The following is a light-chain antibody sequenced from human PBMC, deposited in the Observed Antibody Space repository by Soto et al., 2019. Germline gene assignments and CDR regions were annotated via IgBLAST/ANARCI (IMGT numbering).Light chain of an antibody. Sequence: DIQMTQSPSSLSASVGDRVTITCRASQGIRNDLHWYQHKPGKAPKLLIYATSSLQTGVPSRFSGSGSGTDFSLTISSLQPEDFAIYYCQQTYSIPITFGQGTRLEIK. CDR1: QGIRND. CDR3: QQTYSIPIT. V-gene: IGKV1-39*01. J-gene: IGKJ5*01. CDR2: ATS.